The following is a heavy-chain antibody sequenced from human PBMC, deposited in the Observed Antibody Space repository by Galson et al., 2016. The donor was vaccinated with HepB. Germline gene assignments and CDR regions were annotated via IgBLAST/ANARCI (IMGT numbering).Heavy chain of an antibody. J-gene: IGHJ3*01. D-gene: IGHD3-16*01. CDR1: GFNFITTR. Sequence: SLRLSCAASGFNFITTRMHWVRQSPGKGLVWVSRINGDGRITNYADSVRGRFTISRDNAKNTVSLQMNSLRAEDTAIYYCVRDFLWGEGADAFDYWGTGTRVAVSS. CDR2: INGDGRIT. CDR3: VRDFLWGEGADAFDY. V-gene: IGHV3-74*01.